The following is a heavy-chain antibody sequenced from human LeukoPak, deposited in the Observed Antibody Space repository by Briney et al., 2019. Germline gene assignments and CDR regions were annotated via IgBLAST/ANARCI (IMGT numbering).Heavy chain of an antibody. Sequence: SGPTLVKPTQTLTLTCTFSGFSLSTNAVGVGWIRQPPGKALEWLALTYWNGDQRYSPSLQSRLSITKDTSKNQVVLTMTNMDPVDTATYYCAHKRNWVFVYWGQGTLVTVSS. CDR1: GFSLSTNAVG. CDR3: AHKRNWVFVY. D-gene: IGHD7-27*01. V-gene: IGHV2-5*01. J-gene: IGHJ4*02. CDR2: TYWNGDQ.